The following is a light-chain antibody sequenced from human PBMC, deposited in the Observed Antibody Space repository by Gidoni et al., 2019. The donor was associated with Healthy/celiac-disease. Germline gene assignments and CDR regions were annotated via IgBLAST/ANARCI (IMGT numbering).Light chain of an antibody. Sequence: FMLTQPHSVSESPGKTVTISCTRSSGSIASNYVQWYQQRPGSSPTTVIYEDNQRPSGVPDRFSGSSDSSSNSAALTISGLKTEDEADYYCQSYDSSIVVFGGGTKLTVL. J-gene: IGLJ2*01. CDR3: QSYDSSIVV. CDR1: SGSIASNY. V-gene: IGLV6-57*01. CDR2: EDN.